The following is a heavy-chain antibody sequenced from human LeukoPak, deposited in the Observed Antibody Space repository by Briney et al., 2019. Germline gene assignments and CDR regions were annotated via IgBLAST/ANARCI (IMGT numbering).Heavy chain of an antibody. J-gene: IGHJ6*02. CDR3: TRDPAHYDFWSGYTSDAYYYYGMDV. V-gene: IGHV3-49*04. CDR1: GFTFSSYA. Sequence: QSGGSLRLSCAASGFTFSSYAMSWVRQAPGKGLEWVGFIRSKAYGGTTEYAASVKGRFTISRDDSKSIAYLQMNSLKTEDTAVYYCTRDPAHYDFWSGYTSDAYYYYGMDVWGQGTTVTVSS. CDR2: IRSKAYGGTT. D-gene: IGHD3-3*01.